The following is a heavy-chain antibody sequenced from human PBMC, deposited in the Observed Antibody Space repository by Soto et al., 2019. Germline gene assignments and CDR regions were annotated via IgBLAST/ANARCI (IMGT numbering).Heavy chain of an antibody. CDR3: AKGGGYCSSTSCPRYYYYGMDV. CDR1: GFTFSSYA. V-gene: IGHV3-23*01. D-gene: IGHD2-2*01. CDR2: ISGSGGST. J-gene: IGHJ6*02. Sequence: EVQLLESGGGLVQPGGSLRLSCAASGFTFSSYAMSWVRQAPGKGLEWVSAISGSGGSTYYADSVKGRFTISRDNSKNTLYLQMNSLRAEDTAVYYCAKGGGYCSSTSCPRYYYYGMDVWGQGTTVTVSS.